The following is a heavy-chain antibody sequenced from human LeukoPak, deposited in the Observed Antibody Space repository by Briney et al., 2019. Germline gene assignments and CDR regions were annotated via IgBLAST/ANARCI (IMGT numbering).Heavy chain of an antibody. V-gene: IGHV4-34*01. D-gene: IGHD6-13*01. J-gene: IGHJ6*04. Sequence: SETLSLTCAVYGGSFSGYYWSWIRQPPGKGLEGIGEINHSGSTNYNPSLKSRGTILIDTSKNQFSLKLRSVTAADTAVYYCARVDSSSWSDYYYGMDVWGKGTTVTVSS. CDR3: ARVDSSSWSDYYYGMDV. CDR1: GGSFSGYY. CDR2: INHSGST.